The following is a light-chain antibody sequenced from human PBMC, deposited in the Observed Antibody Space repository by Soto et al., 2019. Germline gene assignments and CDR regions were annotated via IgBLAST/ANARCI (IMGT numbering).Light chain of an antibody. CDR2: EVR. CDR1: SRDVGAYNL. CDR3: SSFSSRKTLV. V-gene: IGLV2-14*01. Sequence: QSVLTQPGSVSGSPGQSITISCSGTSRDVGAYNLVSWYQQRPGKAPKLLIYEVRNRPSGLSYRFSGSKSGNTASLTISSLLPEDEADYFCSSFSSRKTLVFGGGTKVTVL. J-gene: IGLJ2*01.